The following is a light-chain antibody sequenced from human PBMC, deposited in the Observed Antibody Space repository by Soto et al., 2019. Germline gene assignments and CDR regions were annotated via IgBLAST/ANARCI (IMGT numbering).Light chain of an antibody. CDR2: GNN. V-gene: IGLV1-40*01. CDR1: SSNIGAGYD. Sequence: QSVLTQPPSVSGAPGQRVTISCTGSSSNIGAGYDIHWYQQLPETAPKLLIYGNNNRPSGAPDRFSGSKSGTSASLAITGLQAEDEADYYCQSYDSSLSSVVFGGGTKLTVL. CDR3: QSYDSSLSSVV. J-gene: IGLJ2*01.